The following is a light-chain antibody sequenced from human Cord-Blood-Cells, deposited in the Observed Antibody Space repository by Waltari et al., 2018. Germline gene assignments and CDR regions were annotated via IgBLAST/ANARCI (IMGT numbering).Light chain of an antibody. J-gene: IGLJ2*01. V-gene: IGLV2-23*01. CDR3: CSYAGSSTFVV. Sequence: QSALTQPASVSGSPGQSITISCTGTSSDVWSYNLVSWDQQHPGKAPKLMIYEGSKRPSVVSNRFSGSKSGNTASLTISGLQAEDEADYYCCSYAGSSTFVVFGGGTKLTVL. CDR2: EGS. CDR1: SSDVWSYNL.